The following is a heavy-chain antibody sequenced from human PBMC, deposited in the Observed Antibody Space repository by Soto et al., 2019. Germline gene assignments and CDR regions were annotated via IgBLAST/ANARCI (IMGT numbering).Heavy chain of an antibody. J-gene: IGHJ4*02. Sequence: EVQLVESGGVVVQPGGSLRLSCAASGFTFDDYTMHWVRQAPGKGLEWVSLISWDGGTTYYADSVKGRFTISRDNSKNSLYLQMNSLRTEDTALYYCAKGGSSYYFDYWGQGTLVTVSS. D-gene: IGHD2-15*01. CDR2: ISWDGGTT. V-gene: IGHV3-43*01. CDR3: AKGGSSYYFDY. CDR1: GFTFDDYT.